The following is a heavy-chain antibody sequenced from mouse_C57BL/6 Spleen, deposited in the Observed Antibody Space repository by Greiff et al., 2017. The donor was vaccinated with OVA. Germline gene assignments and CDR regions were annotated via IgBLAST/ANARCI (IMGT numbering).Heavy chain of an antibody. Sequence: VQLQQPGAELVKPGASVKMSCKASGYTFTSYWITWVKQRPGQGLEWIGDIYPGSGSTNYNEKFKGKATLTVDTSSSTAYMQLSSLTSEDSAVYYCARRIYYDYVWYFDVWGTGTTVTVSS. V-gene: IGHV1-55*01. CDR3: ARRIYYDYVWYFDV. CDR1: GYTFTSYW. CDR2: IYPGSGST. D-gene: IGHD2-4*01. J-gene: IGHJ1*03.